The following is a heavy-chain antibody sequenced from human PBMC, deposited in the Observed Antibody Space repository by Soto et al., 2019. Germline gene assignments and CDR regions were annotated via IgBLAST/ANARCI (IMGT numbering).Heavy chain of an antibody. CDR2: MNTNSGNT. J-gene: IGHJ6*02. Sequence: QVQLVQSGAEVKKPGASVKVSCKASGYTFTSYDINWVRQATGQGLEWMGWMNTNSGNTGYAQKFQGRVTMTRNTSISTAYMELSSMRSEDTVVYYCARAGTFTDYYYGMDVWGQGSTVTVSS. V-gene: IGHV1-8*01. CDR1: GYTFTSYD. CDR3: ARAGTFTDYYYGMDV.